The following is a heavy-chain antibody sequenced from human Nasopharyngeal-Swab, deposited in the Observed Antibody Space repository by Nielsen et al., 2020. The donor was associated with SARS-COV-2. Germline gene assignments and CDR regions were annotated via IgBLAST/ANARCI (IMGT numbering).Heavy chain of an antibody. J-gene: IGHJ4*02. D-gene: IGHD5-18*01. V-gene: IGHV3-23*01. CDR3: AKRYADTYGYPANFFDY. CDR1: GFTFSSYT. CDR2: IGGSTGNT. Sequence: GGSLRLSCAASGFTFSSYTMNWVRQAPGKGLEWVSTIGGSTGNTYYAASVKGRFTISGDNSKSTLYLQMNSLSAEDTAVYYCAKRYADTYGYPANFFDYWGPGTLVTVSS.